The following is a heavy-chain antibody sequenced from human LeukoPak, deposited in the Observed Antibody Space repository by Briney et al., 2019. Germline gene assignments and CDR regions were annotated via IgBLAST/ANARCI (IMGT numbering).Heavy chain of an antibody. CDR2: INHSGST. Sequence: SETLSLTXAVYGGSFRGYYWSWIRQPPGKGLEWIGEINHSGSTNYNPSLKSRVTITVDTSKNQFSLKLSSVTAADTAVYYCARGLRDYDFWSGYFIPEYYYYYMDVWGKGTTVTVSS. D-gene: IGHD3-3*01. CDR3: ARGLRDYDFWSGYFIPEYYYYYMDV. J-gene: IGHJ6*03. CDR1: GGSFRGYY. V-gene: IGHV4-34*01.